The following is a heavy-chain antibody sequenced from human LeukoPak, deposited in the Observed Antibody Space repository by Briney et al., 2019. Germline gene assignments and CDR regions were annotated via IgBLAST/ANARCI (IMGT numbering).Heavy chain of an antibody. V-gene: IGHV3-7*03. Sequence: PGGSLRLSCAASGFSFSNYWMGWVRQAPGKRPEWVANMNIDGSERYYADSVKGRFTISRDNSKNTLYLQMNSLRAEDTAVYYCAKDGDYGMSWFDPWGQGTLVTVSS. CDR3: AKDGDYGMSWFDP. CDR2: MNIDGSER. D-gene: IGHD4-17*01. CDR1: GFSFSNYW. J-gene: IGHJ5*02.